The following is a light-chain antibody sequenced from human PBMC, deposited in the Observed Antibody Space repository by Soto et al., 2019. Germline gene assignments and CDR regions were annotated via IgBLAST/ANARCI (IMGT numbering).Light chain of an antibody. CDR2: GAS. V-gene: IGKV3-20*01. CDR3: QKYGSSPQT. Sequence: EIVLTQSPGTLSLSPGERATLSCRASQSVSSSYLAWYQQKTGQAPRLLIYGASSRATGFPDRLSGSGFGTDFLLTFSRLEPEDFAVYYCQKYGSSPQTFGKGTKGDIK. CDR1: QSVSSSY. J-gene: IGKJ1*01.